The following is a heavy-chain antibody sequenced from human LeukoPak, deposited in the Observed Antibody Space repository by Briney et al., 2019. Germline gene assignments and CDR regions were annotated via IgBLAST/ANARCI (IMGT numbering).Heavy chain of an antibody. CDR2: INPNSGGT. CDR1: GYTFTGCY. J-gene: IGHJ4*02. V-gene: IGHV1-2*02. Sequence: GASVKVSCKASGYTFTGCYMHWVRQAPGQGLEWMGWINPNSGGTNYAQKFQGRVTMTRDTSISTAYMELSRLRSDDTAVYYCARQFYDFWSGYYTRGFDYWGQGTLVTVSS. D-gene: IGHD3-3*01. CDR3: ARQFYDFWSGYYTRGFDY.